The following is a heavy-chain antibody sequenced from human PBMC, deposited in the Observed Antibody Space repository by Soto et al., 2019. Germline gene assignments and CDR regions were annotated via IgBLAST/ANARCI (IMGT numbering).Heavy chain of an antibody. Sequence: GGSLRLSCAASGFTFSSYGMHWVRQAPGKGLEWVAVISYDGSNKYYADSVKGRFTISRDNSKNTLYLQMNSLRAEDTAVYYCAKDRVRVLRYFDCPDYWGQGTLVTVSS. CDR1: GFTFSSYG. CDR2: ISYDGSNK. CDR3: AKDRVRVLRYFDCPDY. D-gene: IGHD3-9*01. J-gene: IGHJ4*02. V-gene: IGHV3-30*18.